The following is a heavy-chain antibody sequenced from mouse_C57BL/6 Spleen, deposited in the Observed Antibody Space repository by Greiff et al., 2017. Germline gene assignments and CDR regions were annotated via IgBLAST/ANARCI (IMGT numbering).Heavy chain of an antibody. D-gene: IGHD2-4*01. Sequence: EVQVVESGGGLVQPGGSLSLSCAASGFTFTDYYMSWVRQPPGKALEWLGFIRNKANGYTTEYSASVKGRFTISRDNSQSILYLQMNALRAEDSATYYCARSIYYDYDEGYFDYWGQGTTLTVSS. CDR1: GFTFTDYY. J-gene: IGHJ2*01. V-gene: IGHV7-3*01. CDR3: ARSIYYDYDEGYFDY. CDR2: IRNKANGYTT.